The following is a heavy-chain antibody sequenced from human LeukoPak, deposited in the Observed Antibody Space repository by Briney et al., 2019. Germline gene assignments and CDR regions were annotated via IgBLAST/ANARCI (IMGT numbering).Heavy chain of an antibody. CDR3: ARDRAKPYYYYGMDV. V-gene: IGHV4-31*03. CDR1: GGSISSGGYY. CDR2: IYYSGST. J-gene: IGHJ6*02. Sequence: PSQTLSLTCTVSGGSISSGGYYWSWIRQHPGKGLEWIVYIYYSGSTYYNPSLKSRVTISVDTSKNQFSLKLSSVTAADTAVYYCARDRAKPYYYYGMDVWGQGTAVTVSS.